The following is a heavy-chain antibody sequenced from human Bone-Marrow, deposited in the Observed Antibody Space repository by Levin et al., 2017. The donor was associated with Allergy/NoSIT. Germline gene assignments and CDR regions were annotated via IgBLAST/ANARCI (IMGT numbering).Heavy chain of an antibody. V-gene: IGHV3-30*04. CDR2: ISYDGTYK. CDR3: ARDREVDTAMVSSYYHYGMDV. J-gene: IGHJ6*02. Sequence: PGGSLRLSCAASGFTFSSYAMHWVRQAPGKGLEWVAVISYDGTYKYFADSVKGRFTVSRDNFKNTLYLQVSSLRVEDTAMYYCARDREVDTAMVSSYYHYGMDVWGPGTTVTVSS. CDR1: GFTFSSYA. D-gene: IGHD5-18*01.